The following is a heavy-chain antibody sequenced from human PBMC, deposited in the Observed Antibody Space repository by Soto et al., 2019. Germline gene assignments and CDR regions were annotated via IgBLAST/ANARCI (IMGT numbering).Heavy chain of an antibody. Sequence: QVQLVQSGAEVKKPGASVKVSCKASGYTFTSYGISWVRQAPGQGLEWMGWISAYNGNTNYAQRLQDRVTMTTDTTTSTAYMELRSLRSDDTAVYYCARQTIAAAGHWGLLSSYYYGMDVWGQGTTVTVSS. CDR2: ISAYNGNT. CDR1: GYTFTSYG. J-gene: IGHJ6*02. V-gene: IGHV1-18*01. CDR3: ARQTIAAAGHWGLLSSYYYGMDV. D-gene: IGHD6-13*01.